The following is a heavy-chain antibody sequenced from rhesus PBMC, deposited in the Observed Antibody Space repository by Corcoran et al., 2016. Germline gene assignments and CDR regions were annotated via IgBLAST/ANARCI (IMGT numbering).Heavy chain of an antibody. Sequence: EVQLVESGGGLAKPGGSLRLSCAASGFTFSEYWMNWVRQTPEMGQEWISTIKPSGDTIFYANSVKGRFTISRDNSRNTLSLQMDSLRAEDTALYYCAKDSLDYWGQGVLVTVSS. V-gene: IGHV3S42*01. CDR1: GFTFSEYW. CDR3: AKDSLDY. CDR2: IKPSGDTI. J-gene: IGHJ4*01.